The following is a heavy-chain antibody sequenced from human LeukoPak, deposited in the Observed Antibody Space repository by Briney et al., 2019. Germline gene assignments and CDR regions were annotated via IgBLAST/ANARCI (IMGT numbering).Heavy chain of an antibody. V-gene: IGHV3-7*01. CDR1: GFMFSDYW. Sequence: GGSLRLSCAASGFMFSDYWMSWVRQAPGKGLEWVANINQDGSEKYYVDSVKGRFTISRDNAKNSLYLQMSSLRAEDTALYYCASRSSVAASGPGWGQGTLVTVSS. J-gene: IGHJ4*02. CDR2: INQDGSEK. D-gene: IGHD2-15*01. CDR3: ASRSSVAASGPG.